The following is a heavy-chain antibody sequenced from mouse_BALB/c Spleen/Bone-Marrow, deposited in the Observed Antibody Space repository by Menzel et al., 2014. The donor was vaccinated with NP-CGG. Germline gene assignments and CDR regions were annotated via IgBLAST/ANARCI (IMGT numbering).Heavy chain of an antibody. V-gene: IGHV14-3*02. J-gene: IGHJ3*01. Sequence: EVQVVESGTELVKPGASVKLSCTASGFNIKDTYMHWVKQRPEQGLEWIGRIDPANGNTKYDPKFQGKATITADTSSNTAYLQFSSLTSEDTAVDYCATYYYSFSTFAYWGQGTLVTVSA. D-gene: IGHD1-1*01. CDR2: IDPANGNT. CDR3: ATYYYSFSTFAY. CDR1: GFNIKDTY.